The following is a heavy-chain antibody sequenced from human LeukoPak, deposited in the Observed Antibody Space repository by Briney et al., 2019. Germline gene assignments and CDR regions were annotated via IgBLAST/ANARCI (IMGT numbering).Heavy chain of an antibody. CDR3: ASSSTNKYNWGLYFDY. Sequence: SETLSLTCTVSGGSISSGSYYWSWIRQPAGKGLEWIGRIYTSGSTNYNPSLKSRVTISVDTSKNQFPLKLSSVTAADTAVYYCASSSTNKYNWGLYFDYWGQGTLVTVSS. D-gene: IGHD7-27*01. CDR1: GGSISSGSYY. V-gene: IGHV4-61*02. CDR2: IYTSGST. J-gene: IGHJ4*02.